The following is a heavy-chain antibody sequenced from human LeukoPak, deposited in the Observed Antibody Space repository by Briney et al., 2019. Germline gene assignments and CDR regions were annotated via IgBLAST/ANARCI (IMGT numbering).Heavy chain of an antibody. V-gene: IGHV1-69*01. D-gene: IGHD2-2*01. J-gene: IGHJ6*04. CDR2: IIPIFGTA. CDR1: GGTVSSYA. CDR3: ASRKAPDIVVVPAAINYYYYGMDV. Sequence: SVTVSCKASGGTVSSYAISWVRQAPGQGLEWMGGIIPIFGTANYAQKFQGRVTTTADESTSTAYIELSSLRSEDTAVYYCASRKAPDIVVVPAAINYYYYGMDVWGKGTTVTVSS.